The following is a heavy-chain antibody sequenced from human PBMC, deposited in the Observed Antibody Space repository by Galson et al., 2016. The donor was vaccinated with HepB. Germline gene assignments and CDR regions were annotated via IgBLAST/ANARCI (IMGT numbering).Heavy chain of an antibody. Sequence: PALVKPTQTLTLTCTFSGFSLSTSGMCVSWIRQPPGKALEWLALIDWEDDKYYSTSLKTRLTISKDTSKNQVVLTVANMDPVDTATYYCARTQTSVTTSYYFDNWGQGTLVTVSS. CDR3: ARTQTSVTTSYYFDN. V-gene: IGHV2-70*01. CDR1: GFSLSTSGMC. D-gene: IGHD4-17*01. J-gene: IGHJ4*02. CDR2: IDWEDDK.